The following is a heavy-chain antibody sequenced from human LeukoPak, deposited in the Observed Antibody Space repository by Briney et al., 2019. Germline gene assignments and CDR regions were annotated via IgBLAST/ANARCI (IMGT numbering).Heavy chain of an antibody. D-gene: IGHD3-10*01. V-gene: IGHV1-8*01. CDR1: GYTFTSYD. CDR3: ARGVTPTYYYGSGSHNWFDP. J-gene: IGHJ5*02. CDR2: MNPNSGNT. Sequence: ASVKVSCKASGYTFTSYDINWVRQATGQGLEWMGWMNPNSGNTGYARKFQGRVTMTRNTSISTAYMELSSLRSEDTAVYYCARGVTPTYYYGSGSHNWFDPWGQGTLVTVSS.